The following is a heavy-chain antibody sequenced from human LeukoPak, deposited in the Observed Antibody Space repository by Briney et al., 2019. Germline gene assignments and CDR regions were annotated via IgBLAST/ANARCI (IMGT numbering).Heavy chain of an antibody. CDR3: ARARSGWYLGQFDY. V-gene: IGHV3-30*04. Sequence: SGGSLRLSCAASGFTFSSYAMHWVRQAPGKGLGWMAVISYDGSNKYSADSVKGRFTISRDNSKNTLYLQMNSLRAEDTAVYYCARARSGWYLGQFDYWGQGTLVTVSS. J-gene: IGHJ4*02. CDR1: GFTFSSYA. D-gene: IGHD6-19*01. CDR2: ISYDGSNK.